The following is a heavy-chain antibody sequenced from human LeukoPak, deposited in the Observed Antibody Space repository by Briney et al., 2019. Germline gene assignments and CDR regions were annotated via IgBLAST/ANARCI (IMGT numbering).Heavy chain of an antibody. CDR1: GYTFTSYG. V-gene: IGHV1-18*01. CDR2: VSAYNGNT. J-gene: IGHJ4*02. CDR3: ASTRRDGYNGYYFDY. D-gene: IGHD5-24*01. Sequence: ASVTVSCKASGYTFTSYGISWVRQAPGQGLEWMGWVSAYNGNTNYAQKLQGRVTMTTDTSTSTAYMELRSLRSDDTAVYYCASTRRDGYNGYYFDYWGQGTLVTVSS.